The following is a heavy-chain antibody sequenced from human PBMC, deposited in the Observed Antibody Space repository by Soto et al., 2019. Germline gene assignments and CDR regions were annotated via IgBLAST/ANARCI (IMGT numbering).Heavy chain of an antibody. CDR2: IKEDGSEK. CDR1: GFTFRMYW. J-gene: IGHJ6*02. V-gene: IGHV3-7*03. Sequence: PGGSMRLSCVASGFTFRMYWMSWVRQAPGKGLQWVAKIKEDGSEKCYVDSVKGRFTISRDNAKKSLYLQINSLTAEDTAVYYCARDQVTIAGVVTTGGMDVWGQGTTVTVSS. D-gene: IGHD3-3*01. CDR3: ARDQVTIAGVVTTGGMDV.